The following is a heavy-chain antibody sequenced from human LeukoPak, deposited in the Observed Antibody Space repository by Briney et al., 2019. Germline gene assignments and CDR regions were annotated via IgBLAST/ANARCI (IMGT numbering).Heavy chain of an antibody. Sequence: SETLSLTCTVSGGSISSYYWSWIRQPPGKGLEWIGEINHSGSTNYNPSLKSRVTISVDTSKNQFSLKLSSVTAADTAVYYCARGTTVTTSDYWGQGTLVTVSS. J-gene: IGHJ4*02. V-gene: IGHV4-34*01. D-gene: IGHD4-17*01. CDR2: INHSGST. CDR3: ARGTTVTTSDY. CDR1: GGSISSYY.